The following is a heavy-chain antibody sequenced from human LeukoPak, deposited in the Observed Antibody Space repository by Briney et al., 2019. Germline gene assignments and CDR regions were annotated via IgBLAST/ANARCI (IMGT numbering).Heavy chain of an antibody. J-gene: IGHJ4*02. V-gene: IGHV4-34*01. Sequence: SSETLSLTCAVYGGSFSGYYWSWIRQPPGKGLEWIGEINHSGSTNYNPSLKRRVTISVDTSKNQFSLKLSSVTAADTAVYYCARDIEGSYDILTGTEMYYFDYWGQGTLVTVSS. CDR3: ARDIEGSYDILTGTEMYYFDY. CDR1: GGSFSGYY. CDR2: INHSGST. D-gene: IGHD3-9*01.